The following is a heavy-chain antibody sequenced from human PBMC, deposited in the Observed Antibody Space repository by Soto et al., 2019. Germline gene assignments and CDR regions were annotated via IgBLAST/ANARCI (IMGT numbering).Heavy chain of an antibody. Sequence: PGESLKISCKGSGHIFSNYWIGWVRQMPGKGLEWMGIIYPGDSQTYYSPSFRGHVTISVTKSITTVFLQWSSLRASDTAMYYCARQIYDSDTGPNFQYYFDSWGQGTPVTVSS. CDR3: ARQIYDSDTGPNFQYYFDS. CDR1: GHIFSNYW. V-gene: IGHV5-51*01. J-gene: IGHJ4*02. D-gene: IGHD3-22*01. CDR2: IYPGDSQT.